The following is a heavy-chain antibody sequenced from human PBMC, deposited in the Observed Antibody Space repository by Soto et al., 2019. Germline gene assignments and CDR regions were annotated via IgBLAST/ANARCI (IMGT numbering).Heavy chain of an antibody. V-gene: IGHV3-23*01. Sequence: PGGSLRLSCAASGFTFSTYAMSWVRQAPGKGLEWVSTITTSGGNTYYADSVQGRFTISRDNSKNTLYLQMNSLRAEDTAVYYCAGRYCTNGVCYTNYYYYIDVWGKGPTVTVSS. D-gene: IGHD2-8*01. CDR3: AGRYCTNGVCYTNYYYYIDV. CDR1: GFTFSTYA. J-gene: IGHJ6*03. CDR2: ITTSGGNT.